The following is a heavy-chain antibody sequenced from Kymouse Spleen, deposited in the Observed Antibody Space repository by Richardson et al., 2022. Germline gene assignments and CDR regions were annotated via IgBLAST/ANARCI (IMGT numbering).Heavy chain of an antibody. J-gene: IGHJ6*02. CDR3: ASRITMVRGVDYYYYYGMDV. CDR2: IYYSGST. D-gene: IGHD3-10*01. Sequence: QVQLQESGPGLVKPSETLSLTCTVSGGSVSSGSYYWSWIRQPPGKGLEWIGYIYYSGSTNYNPSLKSRVTISVDTSKNQFSLKLSSVTAADTAVYYCASRITMVRGVDYYYYYGMDVWGQGTTVTVSS. V-gene: IGHV4-61*01. CDR1: GGSVSSGSYY.